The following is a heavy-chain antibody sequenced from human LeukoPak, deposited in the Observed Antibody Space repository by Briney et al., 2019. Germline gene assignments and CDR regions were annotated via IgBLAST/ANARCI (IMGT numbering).Heavy chain of an antibody. Sequence: PSETLSLTCTVSGGSISSYYWSWIRQPPGKGLEWIGYIYYSGSTNYNPSLKSRVTISVDTSKNQFSLKLSSVTAADTAVYYCARGGPRNSSSWYGQERYYFDYWGQGTLVTVSS. CDR2: IYYSGST. CDR3: ARGGPRNSSSWYGQERYYFDY. CDR1: GGSISSYY. V-gene: IGHV4-59*12. J-gene: IGHJ4*02. D-gene: IGHD6-13*01.